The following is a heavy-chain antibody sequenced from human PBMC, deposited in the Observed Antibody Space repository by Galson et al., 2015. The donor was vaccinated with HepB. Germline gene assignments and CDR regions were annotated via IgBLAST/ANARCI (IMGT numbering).Heavy chain of an antibody. J-gene: IGHJ5*02. CDR3: ARLGLVSVGFDP. CDR2: TYYSGRT. V-gene: IGHV4-39*01. Sequence: WVRQPPGKGLEWIGTTYYSGRTSSNPSLKSRVTISVDTSKNQFSLKLISVTAADTALYYCARLGLVSVGFDPWGQGTQVTVSS. D-gene: IGHD2-15*01.